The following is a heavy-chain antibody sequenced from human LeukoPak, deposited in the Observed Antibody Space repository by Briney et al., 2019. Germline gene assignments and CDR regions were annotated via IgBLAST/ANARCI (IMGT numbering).Heavy chain of an antibody. CDR3: ARGQYLASLDY. CDR2: IRNKADGSTT. V-gene: IGHV3-72*01. Sequence: GGSLRLSCAASGFTFSSFSMNWVRQAPGKGLEWVGRIRNKADGSTTEYAASVKGRFIVSRDDSKNSLSLQMYSLKIEDTAVYFCARGQYLASLDYWGQGTLVTVSS. CDR1: GFTFSSFS. J-gene: IGHJ4*02. D-gene: IGHD2/OR15-2a*01.